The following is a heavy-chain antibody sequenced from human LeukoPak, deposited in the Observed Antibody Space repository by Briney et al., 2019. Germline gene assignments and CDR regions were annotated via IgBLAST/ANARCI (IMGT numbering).Heavy chain of an antibody. D-gene: IGHD3-3*01. Sequence: SETLSLTCTVSGGSISSYYWSWIRQPPGKGLEWMGYIYYSGSTNYNPSLKSRVTISVDTSKNQSSLKLSSVTAADTAVYYCARGAATYYDFWSGYYRDYYYYYMDVWGKATTVTVSS. J-gene: IGHJ6*03. CDR3: ARGAATYYDFWSGYYRDYYYYYMDV. CDR2: IYYSGST. CDR1: GGSISSYY. V-gene: IGHV4-59*01.